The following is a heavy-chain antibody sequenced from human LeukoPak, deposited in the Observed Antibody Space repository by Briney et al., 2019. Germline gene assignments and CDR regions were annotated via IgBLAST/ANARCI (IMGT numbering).Heavy chain of an antibody. Sequence: GGSLRLSCAASGFTFSSYDMHWVRQATGKGLEWVSAIGTAGDTYYPGSVKGRFTISRENAKNSLYLQMNSLRVEDTALYYCARDREVRGVIDYWGQGTLVTVSS. CDR1: GFTFSSYD. CDR3: ARDREVRGVIDY. CDR2: IGTAGDT. J-gene: IGHJ4*02. V-gene: IGHV3-13*04. D-gene: IGHD3-10*01.